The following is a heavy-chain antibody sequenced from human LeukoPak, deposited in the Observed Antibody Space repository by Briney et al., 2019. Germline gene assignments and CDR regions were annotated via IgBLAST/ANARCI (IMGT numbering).Heavy chain of an antibody. V-gene: IGHV3-33*01. CDR1: GFTFSSYG. CDR3: ARELGHSSSWYPPKGGFDY. D-gene: IGHD6-13*01. J-gene: IGHJ4*02. Sequence: GGSLRLSCAASGFTFSSYGMHWVRQAPGKGLEWVAVIWYDGSNKYYADSVKGRFTISRDNSKNTLYLQMNSLRAEDTAVYYCARELGHSSSWYPPKGGFDYWGQGTLVTVSS. CDR2: IWYDGSNK.